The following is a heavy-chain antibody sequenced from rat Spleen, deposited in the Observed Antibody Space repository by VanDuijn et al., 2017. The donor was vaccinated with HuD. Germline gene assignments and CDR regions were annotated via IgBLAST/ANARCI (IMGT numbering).Heavy chain of an antibody. Sequence: EVQLVESGGGLVQPGRSLTLSCAASGFTFSDHNMAWVRQAPKKGLEWVATINYDGSSTYYRDSVKGRFTISRDNAKNTLYLQQNRLRSEETATYYCTRQNNYAAYWGQGTLVTVSS. CDR3: TRQNNYAAY. V-gene: IGHV5-7*01. J-gene: IGHJ3*01. CDR2: INYDGSST. D-gene: IGHD1-10*01. CDR1: GFTFSDHN.